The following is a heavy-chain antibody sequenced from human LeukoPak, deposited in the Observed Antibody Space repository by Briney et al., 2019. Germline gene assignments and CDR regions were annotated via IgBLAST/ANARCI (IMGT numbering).Heavy chain of an antibody. D-gene: IGHD3-22*01. CDR3: ARVASSGYYDTYYFDY. V-gene: IGHV4-59*01. J-gene: IGHJ4*02. Sequence: PSETLSLTCTVSGGSISSYYWSWIRQPPGKGLEWIGYIYYSGSTNYNPSLKSRVTISVDTSKNQFSLKLSSVTAADTAVYYCARVASSGYYDTYYFDYWGQGTLVTVSS. CDR2: IYYSGST. CDR1: GGSISSYY.